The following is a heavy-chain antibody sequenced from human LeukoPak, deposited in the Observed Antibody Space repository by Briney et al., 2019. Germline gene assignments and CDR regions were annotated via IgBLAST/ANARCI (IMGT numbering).Heavy chain of an antibody. Sequence: PGGSLRLSCAASGFTFSSYSMNWVRQAPGKGLEWVSSISSSSSYIYYADSVKGRFTISRDNAKNSPYLQMNSLRAEDTAVYYCARVGSSGWYYFDYWGQGTLVTVSS. V-gene: IGHV3-21*01. J-gene: IGHJ4*02. CDR1: GFTFSSYS. D-gene: IGHD6-19*01. CDR3: ARVGSSGWYYFDY. CDR2: ISSSSSYI.